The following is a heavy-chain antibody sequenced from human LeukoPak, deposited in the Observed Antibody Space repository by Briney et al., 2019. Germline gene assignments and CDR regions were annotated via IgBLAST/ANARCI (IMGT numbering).Heavy chain of an antibody. D-gene: IGHD2-2*01. CDR2: IKQDGSEK. J-gene: IGHJ3*02. Sequence: GGSLRLSCAASVFTFSSYWMSWVRQAPGKGLEWVANIKQDGSEKYYVDSVKGRFTISRDNAKNSLYLQMNSLRAEDTAVYYCAGDCSSTSCYDGNGAFDIWGQGTMVTVSS. CDR1: VFTFSSYW. V-gene: IGHV3-7*01. CDR3: AGDCSSTSCYDGNGAFDI.